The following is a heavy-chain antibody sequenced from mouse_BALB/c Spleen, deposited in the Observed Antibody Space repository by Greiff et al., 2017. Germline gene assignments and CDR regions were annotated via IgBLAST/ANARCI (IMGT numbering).Heavy chain of an antibody. V-gene: IGHV5-17*02. CDR3: ARSYYYGGDY. Sequence: EVQGVESGGGLVQPGGSRKLSCAASGFTFSSFGMHWVRQAPEKGLEWVAYISSGSSTIYYADTVKGRFTISRDNPKNTLFLQMTSLRSEDTAMYYCARSYYYGGDYWGQGTSVTVSS. J-gene: IGHJ4*01. CDR1: GFTFSSFG. CDR2: ISSGSSTI. D-gene: IGHD1-1*01.